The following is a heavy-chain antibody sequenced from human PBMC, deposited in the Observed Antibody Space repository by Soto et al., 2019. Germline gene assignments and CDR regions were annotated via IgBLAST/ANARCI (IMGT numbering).Heavy chain of an antibody. CDR2: ISAYNGNT. V-gene: IGHV1-18*01. D-gene: IGHD2-21*02. J-gene: IGHJ4*02. CDR3: ARDFGSDLSAPGAVFHS. CDR1: GYSFTSYG. Sequence: DSLQVCCKASGYSFTSYGITWVRQGPGQGLEWMGWISAYNGNTNYAQNLQDRVTLTTDTSTHTAYMELRSLQSDDTAVYYCARDFGSDLSAPGAVFHSWGQGALGTV.